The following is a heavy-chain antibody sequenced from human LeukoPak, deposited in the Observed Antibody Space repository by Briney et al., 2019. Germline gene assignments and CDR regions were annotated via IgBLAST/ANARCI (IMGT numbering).Heavy chain of an antibody. J-gene: IGHJ6*02. V-gene: IGHV1-69*04. CDR2: IIPMLGIV. CDR1: GGTFSSYA. Sequence: ASVKVSCKASGGTFSSYAISWVRQAPGQGLEWMGRIIPMLGIVNYAQKLPGRVTITADKSTSTAYMELSSLRSEDTAVYYCARLVFRDRGYDYKDYYGMDVWGQGTTVTVSS. D-gene: IGHD5-12*01. CDR3: ARLVFRDRGYDYKDYYGMDV.